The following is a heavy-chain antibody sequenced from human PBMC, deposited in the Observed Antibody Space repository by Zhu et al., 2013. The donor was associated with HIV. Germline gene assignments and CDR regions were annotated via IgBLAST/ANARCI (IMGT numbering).Heavy chain of an antibody. CDR1: GGSISSSSYY. D-gene: IGHD3-16*01. CDR2: IYYSGST. V-gene: IGHV4-39*07. CDR3: ARDPPLDYAFDI. J-gene: IGHJ3*02. Sequence: QVQLQESGPGLVKPSETLSLTCTVSGGSISSSSYYWGWIRQPPGKGLEWIGSIYYSGSTYYNPSLKSRVTISVDTSKNQFSLKLSSVTAADTAVYYCARDPPLDYAFDIWGQGTMVTVSS.